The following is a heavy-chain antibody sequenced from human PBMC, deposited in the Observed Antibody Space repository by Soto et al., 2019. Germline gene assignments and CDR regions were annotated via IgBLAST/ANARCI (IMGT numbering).Heavy chain of an antibody. CDR1: GGSISSYY. V-gene: IGHV4-59*01. CDR3: ARANSGYSDAFDI. Sequence: SETLSLTCTVSGGSISSYYWSWIRQPPGKGLEWIGYIYYSGNTNYNPSLKSRVTISVDTSKNQFSLKLSSVTAADTAVYYCARANSGYSDAFDIWGQGTMVTVSS. CDR2: IYYSGNT. D-gene: IGHD5-12*01. J-gene: IGHJ3*02.